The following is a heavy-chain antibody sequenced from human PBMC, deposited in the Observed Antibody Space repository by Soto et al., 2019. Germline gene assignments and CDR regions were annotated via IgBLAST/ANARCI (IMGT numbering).Heavy chain of an antibody. J-gene: IGHJ5*02. Sequence: ETLSLTCNASGGSISNYYWTWVRQSPEKGLEWIGYMYYNGNINYNPSLKSRVTISIDTSKNQFSLTLKSVTAADTAVYYCASGGNWFDPWGQGVLVTVSS. CDR3: ASGGNWFDP. D-gene: IGHD3-16*01. CDR2: MYYNGNI. CDR1: GGSISNYY. V-gene: IGHV4-59*01.